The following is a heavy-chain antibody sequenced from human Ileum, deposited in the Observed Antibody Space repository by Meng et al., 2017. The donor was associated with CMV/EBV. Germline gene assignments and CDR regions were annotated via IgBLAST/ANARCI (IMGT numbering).Heavy chain of an antibody. CDR2: ITGGSLST. J-gene: IGHJ4*02. CDR3: AKPRYCSAATCCFGY. Sequence: SGCTFSDYTMTWVRQTPGKGLEWVSVITGGSLSTYYADSVKGRFTVSRDNSKNTLYLQMNSLRAEDTAVYYCAKPRYCSAATCCFGYWGQGTLVTVSS. V-gene: IGHV3-23*01. CDR1: GCTFSDYT. D-gene: IGHD2-15*01.